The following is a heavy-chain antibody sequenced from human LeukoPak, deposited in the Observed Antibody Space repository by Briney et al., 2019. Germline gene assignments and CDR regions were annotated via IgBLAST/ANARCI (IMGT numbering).Heavy chain of an antibody. V-gene: IGHV3-7*03. CDR3: AFDCSGGSCYIN. J-gene: IGHJ4*02. Sequence: AGGSLRLSCAASGFTFSSYWMSWVRQAPGKGLEWVANIKQDGSEKYYVDSVKGRFTISRDNAKNSLYLQMSSLRAEDTAVYYCAFDCSGGSCYINWGQGTLVTVSS. CDR2: IKQDGSEK. CDR1: GFTFSSYW. D-gene: IGHD2-15*01.